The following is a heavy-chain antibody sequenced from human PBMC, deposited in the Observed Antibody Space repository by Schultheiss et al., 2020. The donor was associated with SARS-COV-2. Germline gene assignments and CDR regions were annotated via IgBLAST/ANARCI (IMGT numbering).Heavy chain of an antibody. D-gene: IGHD6-6*01. CDR1: GFTFDDYA. CDR2: ISWNSGSI. Sequence: SLKISCAASGFTFDDYAMHWVRQAPGKGLEWVSGISWNSGSIGYADSVKGRFTISRDNSKNTLYLQMNSLRVEDTAVYYCARDSRTSIAARPSFDYWGQGTLVTVSS. V-gene: IGHV3-9*01. CDR3: ARDSRTSIAARPSFDY. J-gene: IGHJ4*02.